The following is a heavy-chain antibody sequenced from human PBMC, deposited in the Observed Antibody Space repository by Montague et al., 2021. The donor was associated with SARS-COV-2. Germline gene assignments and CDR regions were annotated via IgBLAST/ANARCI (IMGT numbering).Heavy chain of an antibody. CDR2: IYSSGST. CDR1: GGSITNFF. Sequence: SETLSLTCTVSGGSITNFFWNWIRQPPGKGLEWLGYIYSSGSTNYNPSLKSRVTMSVDTSKNQLSLRLNSVTTADTAVYFCARAGGFYDYWSGYSSSAGFFDPWGQGILVTVSS. D-gene: IGHD3-3*01. CDR3: ARAGGFYDYWSGYSSSAGFFDP. J-gene: IGHJ5*02. V-gene: IGHV4-59*01.